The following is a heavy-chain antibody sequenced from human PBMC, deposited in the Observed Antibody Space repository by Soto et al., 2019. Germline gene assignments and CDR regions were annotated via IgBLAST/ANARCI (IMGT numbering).Heavy chain of an antibody. D-gene: IGHD3-10*01. Sequence: QLQLQASGSGLEKPSQTLSLTCVVSGGSISSGGYFWSWIRQPPGKGLEWIGYIYHSGSTYYNPSLKSRVTISVDRSKNQFSLKLSSVTAADTAVYYCARGLGPWGQGTLVTVSS. CDR1: GGSISSGGYF. J-gene: IGHJ5*02. CDR2: IYHSGST. V-gene: IGHV4-30-2*01. CDR3: ARGLGP.